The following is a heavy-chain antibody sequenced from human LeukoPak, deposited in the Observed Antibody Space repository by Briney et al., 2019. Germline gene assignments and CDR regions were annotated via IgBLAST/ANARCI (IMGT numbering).Heavy chain of an antibody. J-gene: IGHJ6*03. D-gene: IGHD5-18*01. V-gene: IGHV3-48*01. Sequence: GGSLRLSCAASGFTFSSYRMNWVRQAPGKGLECVSYISSSSSTIYYADSVRGRFTISRDNAKNSLYLQMNSLRAEDTAVYYCAREEKGYTYGQSHYYYYMDVWGKGTTVTVSS. CDR1: GFTFSSYR. CDR2: ISSSSSTI. CDR3: AREEKGYTYGQSHYYYYMDV.